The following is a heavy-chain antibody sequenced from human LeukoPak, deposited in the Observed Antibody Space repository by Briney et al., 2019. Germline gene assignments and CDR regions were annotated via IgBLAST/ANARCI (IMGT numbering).Heavy chain of an antibody. V-gene: IGHV1-3*03. D-gene: IGHD3-10*01. CDR3: AREDYYYGSGSYLNWFDP. Sequence: GASVKVSCKASGYTFTSYGITWVRQAPGQRLEWMGWINAGNGNTKYSQEFRGRVTITRDTSASTAYMELSSLRSEDMAVYYCAREDYYYGSGSYLNWFDPWGQGTLVTVSS. CDR2: INAGNGNT. J-gene: IGHJ5*02. CDR1: GYTFTSYG.